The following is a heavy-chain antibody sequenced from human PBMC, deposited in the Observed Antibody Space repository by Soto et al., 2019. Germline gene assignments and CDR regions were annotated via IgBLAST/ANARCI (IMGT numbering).Heavy chain of an antibody. CDR1: GGSISRGGYS. V-gene: IGHV4-30-2*01. J-gene: IGHJ4*02. D-gene: IGHD2-2*01. CDR3: ARVPDD. Sequence: LLTLSLTCAVSGGSISRGGYSWSWIRQPPGKGLEWIGYMYHSGSTYYNPSLKSRVTISIDRSKNQFSLKLSSVTAADTAVYYCARVPDDWGQGTVVPGTS. CDR2: MYHSGST.